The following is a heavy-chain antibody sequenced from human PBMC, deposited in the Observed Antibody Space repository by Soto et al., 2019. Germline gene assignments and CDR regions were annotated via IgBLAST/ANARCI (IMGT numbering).Heavy chain of an antibody. J-gene: IGHJ6*03. CDR3: AKVTRPDNLLAGYYRVDYFCYMDV. D-gene: IGHD3-9*01. Sequence: EVQLLESGGDLVQPGGSLRLSCTASGFNFRNYAMRWVRQAPGKGLEWVAAISGNGGSTYYADSVKGRFTFSRDKSKNTLYLQMNRLRDEDTAVYYCAKVTRPDNLLAGYYRVDYFCYMDVWGEGTTVTV. CDR1: GFNFRNYA. V-gene: IGHV3-23*01. CDR2: ISGNGGST.